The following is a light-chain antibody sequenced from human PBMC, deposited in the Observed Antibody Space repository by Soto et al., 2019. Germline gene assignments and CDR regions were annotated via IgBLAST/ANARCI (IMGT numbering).Light chain of an antibody. CDR1: DSNIGSYS. CDR3: AAWDDSLNGHV. V-gene: IGLV1-44*01. CDR2: TTY. J-gene: IGLJ1*01. Sequence: QSALTQPHSVSGTPRQRLTVSCSGSDSNIGSYSVHWFQQLPGTAPKLLISTTYQRPSGVPERFSGSKSGTSASLAISGLQSEDEADYYCAAWDDSLNGHVFGTGTKVTV.